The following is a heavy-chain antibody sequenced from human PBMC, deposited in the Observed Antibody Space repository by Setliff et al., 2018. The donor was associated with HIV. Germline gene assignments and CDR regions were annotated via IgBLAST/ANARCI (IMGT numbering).Heavy chain of an antibody. J-gene: IGHJ2*01. Sequence: SETLSLTCTVSGPYSISSGFYWGWIRQPPGKGLEWIGNIYHSGNTYYNPSLKSRVTISVATSKNQFSLKLRPVTAADTAVYYCARTRTIAVAGPPPEWYFDLWGRGTLVTVSS. CDR3: ARTRTIAVAGPPPEWYFDL. CDR1: GPYSISSGFY. D-gene: IGHD6-19*01. CDR2: IYHSGNT. V-gene: IGHV4-38-2*02.